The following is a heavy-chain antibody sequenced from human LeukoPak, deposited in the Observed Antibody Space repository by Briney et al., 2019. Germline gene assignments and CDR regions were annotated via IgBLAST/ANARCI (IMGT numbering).Heavy chain of an antibody. V-gene: IGHV3-74*01. D-gene: IGHD6-19*01. J-gene: IGHJ4*02. CDR1: GFTFSSYW. CDR2: INRDGTST. CDR3: AKTAVAGLPDY. Sequence: GGSLRLSCAASGFTFSSYWMHCVRQAPGKGLVWVSRINRDGTSTDYADSVKGRFTTSRDNAKNTLYLQMNSLRAEDTAVYYCAKTAVAGLPDYWGQGTLVTVSS.